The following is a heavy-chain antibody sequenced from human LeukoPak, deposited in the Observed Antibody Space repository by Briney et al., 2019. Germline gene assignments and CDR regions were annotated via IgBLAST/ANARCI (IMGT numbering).Heavy chain of an antibody. CDR2: ISGSSSGI. J-gene: IGHJ3*02. CDR1: GFTFSDHY. Sequence: PGGSRRLSCAVSGFTFSDHYMSWIRQAPGKGLEWVSYISGSSSGIYSADSVRGRFTISRDNAKNSLYLQMKSLSAEDTAVYYCARGLRGATNAFDIWGQGTMVTVSS. V-gene: IGHV3-11*01. D-gene: IGHD1-26*01. CDR3: ARGLRGATNAFDI.